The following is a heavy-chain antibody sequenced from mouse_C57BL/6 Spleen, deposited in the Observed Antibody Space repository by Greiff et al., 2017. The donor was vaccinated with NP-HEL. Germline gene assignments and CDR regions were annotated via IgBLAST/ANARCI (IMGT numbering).Heavy chain of an antibody. D-gene: IGHD2-1*01. CDR2: INPNNGGT. Sequence: EVQLQQSGPELVKPGASVKIPCKASGYTFTDYNMDWVKQSHGKSLEWIGDINPNNGGTIYNQKFKGKATLTVDKSSSTAYMELRSLTSEDTAVYYCARGAYGNLYYAMDYWGQGTSVTVSS. J-gene: IGHJ4*01. V-gene: IGHV1-18*01. CDR3: ARGAYGNLYYAMDY. CDR1: GYTFTDYN.